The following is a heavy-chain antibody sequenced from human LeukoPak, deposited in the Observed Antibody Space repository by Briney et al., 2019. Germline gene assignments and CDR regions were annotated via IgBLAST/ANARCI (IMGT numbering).Heavy chain of an antibody. CDR3: ANDCSGGSCYHGDY. Sequence: GGSLRLSCAASGFTFSSYGMHWVRQAPGKGLEWVAVISYDGSNKYYADSVKGRFTISRDNSKNTLYLQMNSLRAEDTAVYYCANDCSGGSCYHGDYWGQGTLVTVSS. J-gene: IGHJ4*02. D-gene: IGHD2-15*01. CDR2: ISYDGSNK. V-gene: IGHV3-30*18. CDR1: GFTFSSYG.